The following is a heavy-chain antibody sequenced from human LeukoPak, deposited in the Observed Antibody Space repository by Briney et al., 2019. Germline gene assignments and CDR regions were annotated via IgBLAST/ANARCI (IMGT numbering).Heavy chain of an antibody. D-gene: IGHD6-6*01. V-gene: IGHV4-34*01. CDR1: GGSFSGYY. CDR2: INHSGST. Sequence: SETLSLTCAVYGGSFSGYYWSWVRQPPGKGLEWIGEINHSGSTNYNPSLKSRVTISVDTSKNQFSLKLSSVTAADTAVYYCARSSSAGFDYWGQGTLVTVSS. J-gene: IGHJ4*02. CDR3: ARSSSAGFDY.